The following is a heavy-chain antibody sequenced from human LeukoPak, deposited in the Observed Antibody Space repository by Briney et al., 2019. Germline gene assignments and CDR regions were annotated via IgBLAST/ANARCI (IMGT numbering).Heavy chain of an antibody. CDR3: ARDPLPEIHPYYCYGMDV. J-gene: IGHJ6*02. V-gene: IGHV3-21*01. CDR2: ISSSSSYI. Sequence: GGSLRLSCAASGFTFSSYSMKWVRQAPGKGLEWVSSISSSSSYIYYADSVKGRFTNSRDNVKNSLYLQMNSLRAEDTAVYYCARDPLPEIHPYYCYGMDVWGQGTTVTVSS. D-gene: IGHD1-14*01. CDR1: GFTFSSYS.